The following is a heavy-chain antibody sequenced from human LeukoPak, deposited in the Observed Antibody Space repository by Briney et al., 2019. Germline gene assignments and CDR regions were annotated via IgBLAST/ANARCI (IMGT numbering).Heavy chain of an antibody. CDR3: ARVSEGDYGDYVGVSDYFDY. CDR1: GGSISSYY. Sequence: SETLSLTCTASGGSISSYYWSWIRQPPGKGLEWIGYIYYSGSTNYNPSLKSRVTISVDTSKNQFSLKRSSVTAADTAVYYCARVSEGDYGDYVGVSDYFDYWGQRTLGTVSS. J-gene: IGHJ4*02. CDR2: IYYSGST. D-gene: IGHD4-17*01. V-gene: IGHV4-59*01.